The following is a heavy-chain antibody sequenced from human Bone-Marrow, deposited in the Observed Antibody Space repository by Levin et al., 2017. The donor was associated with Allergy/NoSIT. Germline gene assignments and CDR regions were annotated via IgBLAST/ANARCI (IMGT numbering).Heavy chain of an antibody. D-gene: IGHD5-18*01. CDR3: AHSQSRRPCLPGDNYGPFDF. V-gene: IGHV2-5*02. J-gene: IGHJ4*02. CDR1: GFSLTTDGVA. Sequence: SGPTLVKPKQTLTLTCTFSGFSLTTDGVAVGWIRQSPGKALEWLALLYWDDDLRYSPSLQRRLTITKDSSKNQVVLTMTNMAPADTVTDFCAHSQSRRPCLPGDNYGPFDFWGQGTLVIVSS. CDR2: LYWDDDL.